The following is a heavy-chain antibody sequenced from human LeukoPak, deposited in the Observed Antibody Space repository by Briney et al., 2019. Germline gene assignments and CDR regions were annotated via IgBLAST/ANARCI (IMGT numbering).Heavy chain of an antibody. Sequence: PGRSLRLSCAASGFSFSSYGMHWVRQAPGKGLEWVAVIGYDGSNKYYADSVKGRFTISRDNSKNTLYPQMNSLRTEDTAVYFCAKEIYYDSSAFFDYWGQGTLVTVSS. V-gene: IGHV3-30*18. J-gene: IGHJ4*02. CDR3: AKEIYYDSSAFFDY. CDR2: IGYDGSNK. CDR1: GFSFSSYG. D-gene: IGHD3-22*01.